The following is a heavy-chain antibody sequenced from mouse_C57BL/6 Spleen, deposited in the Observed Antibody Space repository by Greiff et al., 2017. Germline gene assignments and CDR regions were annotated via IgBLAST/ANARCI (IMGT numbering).Heavy chain of an antibody. CDR2: ICYDGST. V-gene: IGHV3-6*01. Sequence: EVQLLESGPGLVKPSQSLSLTCSVTGYSITSGYYWYWIRQFPGNKLEWTGYICYDGSTNYNPSLKNRISITRDTSKNQFFLKLNSVTTEDTSTYNCARDGTRNHYYAMDYWGQGTSVTVSS. J-gene: IGHJ4*01. D-gene: IGHD3-3*01. CDR3: ARDGTRNHYYAMDY. CDR1: GYSITSGYY.